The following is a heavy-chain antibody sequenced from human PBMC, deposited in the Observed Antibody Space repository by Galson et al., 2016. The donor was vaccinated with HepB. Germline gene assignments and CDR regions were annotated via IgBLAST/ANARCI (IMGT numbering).Heavy chain of an antibody. V-gene: IGHV3-7*01. J-gene: IGHJ4*02. CDR1: GLSFSSYW. Sequence: SLRLSCAASGLSFSSYWVAWVRQAPGKGLEWVANIKQDGSETFYADSVKGRFSISRDNAKNSVHLQMNSPRAEDTAVYYCLGFGYWGQGTLVTVSS. CDR3: LGFGY. CDR2: IKQDGSET. D-gene: IGHD3-10*01.